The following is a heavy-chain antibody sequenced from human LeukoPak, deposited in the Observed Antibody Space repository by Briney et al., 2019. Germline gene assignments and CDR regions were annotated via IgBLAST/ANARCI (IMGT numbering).Heavy chain of an antibody. V-gene: IGHV1-69*13. D-gene: IGHD2-2*01. Sequence: GASVKVSCKASGGTFSSYAISWARQAPGQGLEWMGGIIPIFGTANYAQKFQGRVTITADESTSTAYMELSSLRSEDTAVYYCARALYCSSTSCYSWSAFDIWGQGTMVTVSS. J-gene: IGHJ3*02. CDR3: ARALYCSSTSCYSWSAFDI. CDR2: IIPIFGTA. CDR1: GGTFSSYA.